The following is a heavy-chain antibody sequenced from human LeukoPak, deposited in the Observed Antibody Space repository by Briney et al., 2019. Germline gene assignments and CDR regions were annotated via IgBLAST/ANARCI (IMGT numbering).Heavy chain of an antibody. V-gene: IGHV3-48*03. D-gene: IGHD1-26*01. CDR2: TSNSDTTR. CDR3: ARGGGSYPFFDY. CDR1: GFTFGIYE. J-gene: IGHJ4*02. Sequence: LPGGSLRLSCAASGFTFGIYEMNWVRQAPGKGLEWVSYTSNSDTTRYYADSVKGRFTISRDNVKNSLYLQMNSLRAEDTAVYYCARGGGSYPFFDYWGQGTLVTVSS.